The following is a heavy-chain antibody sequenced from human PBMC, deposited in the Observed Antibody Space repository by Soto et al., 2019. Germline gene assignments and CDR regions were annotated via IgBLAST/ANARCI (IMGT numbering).Heavy chain of an antibody. CDR3: ARDGVGLDY. V-gene: IGHV4-34*01. CDR1: GGSFSGYS. CDR2: INHRGRT. Sequence: QVLLQQWGAGLLKPSETLSLTCAVYGGSFSGYSWSWIRQPPGKGLEWIGEINHRGRTNYNPSLKSRVTIAADTYKNQFSVQLSSVTAADTAVYYCARDGVGLDYWGQGTLVTVCS. J-gene: IGHJ4*02.